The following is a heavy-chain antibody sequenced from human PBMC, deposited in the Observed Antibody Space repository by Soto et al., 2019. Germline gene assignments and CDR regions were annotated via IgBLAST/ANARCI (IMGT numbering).Heavy chain of an antibody. CDR1: GGSISSGGYY. D-gene: IGHD3-22*01. V-gene: IGHV4-31*03. J-gene: IGHJ4*02. Sequence: PSETLSLTCTVSGGSISSGGYYWSWIRQHPGKGLEWIGYIYYSGSTYYNPSLKSRVTISVDTSKNQFSLKLSSVTAADTAVYYCARAGRDSSGYGYWGQGTLVTVSS. CDR3: ARAGRDSSGYGY. CDR2: IYYSGST.